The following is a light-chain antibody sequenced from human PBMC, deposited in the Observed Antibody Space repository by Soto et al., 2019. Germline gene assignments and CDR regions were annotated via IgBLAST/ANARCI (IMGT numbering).Light chain of an antibody. V-gene: IGLV2-14*01. J-gene: IGLJ1*01. Sequence: QSALPQPASVTGSPGESITISCTGTSSDVGGYHYVSWYQQYPGKAPKVMIYDVSNRPSGVSNRFSGSKSGNTASLTISGLQAEDEADYYCSSYTTSSTYVFGTGTKVTVL. CDR2: DVS. CDR1: SSDVGGYHY. CDR3: SSYTTSSTYV.